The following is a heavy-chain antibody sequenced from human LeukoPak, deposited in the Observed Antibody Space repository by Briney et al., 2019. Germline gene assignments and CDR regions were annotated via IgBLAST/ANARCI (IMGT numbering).Heavy chain of an antibody. Sequence: GGSLRLSCAASGFTFSSYEMNWVRQAPGKGLEWVSYISSSGSTIYYADSVKGRFTISRGNAKNSLYLQMNSLRAEDTAVYYCARASSGWANNAFDIWGQRTMVTVSS. J-gene: IGHJ3*02. CDR3: ARASSGWANNAFDI. CDR1: GFTFSSYE. D-gene: IGHD6-19*01. V-gene: IGHV3-48*03. CDR2: ISSSGSTI.